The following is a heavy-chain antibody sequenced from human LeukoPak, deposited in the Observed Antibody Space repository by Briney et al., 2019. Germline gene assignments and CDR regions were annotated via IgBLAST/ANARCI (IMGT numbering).Heavy chain of an antibody. CDR3: AKDPHSSSWYYFDS. CDR1: RFTFSYFA. V-gene: IGHV3-30*18. J-gene: IGHJ4*02. Sequence: PGRSLRLSCAASRFTFSYFAMHWVRQAPGKGLEWVAVLSDDGSNKFYADSVKGRFTISRDNSKNTLYLQMNSLRAEDTAFYYCAKDPHSSSWYYFDSWGQGTLVTASS. D-gene: IGHD6-13*01. CDR2: LSDDGSNK.